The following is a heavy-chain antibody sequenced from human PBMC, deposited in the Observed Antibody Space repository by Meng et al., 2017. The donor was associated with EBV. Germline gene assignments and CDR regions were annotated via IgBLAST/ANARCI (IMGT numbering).Heavy chain of an antibody. CDR3: AREGGYGDYFDY. Sequence: EVQLVASGGGLVKPGGSLRLSCAASGFTFSSYSMNWVRQAPGKGLEWVSSISSSSSYIYYADSVKGRFTISRDNAKNSLYLQMNSLRAEDTAVYYCAREGGYGDYFDYWGQGTLVTVSS. D-gene: IGHD4-17*01. V-gene: IGHV3-21*01. CDR1: GFTFSSYS. J-gene: IGHJ4*02. CDR2: ISSSSSYI.